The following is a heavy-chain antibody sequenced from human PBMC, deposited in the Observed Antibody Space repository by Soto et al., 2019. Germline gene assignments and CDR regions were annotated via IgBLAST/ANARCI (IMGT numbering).Heavy chain of an antibody. CDR3: ASTSGSYRPSDY. J-gene: IGHJ4*02. V-gene: IGHV3-21*01. Sequence: LRLSCAASGFTFSSYSMNWVRQAPGKGLEWVSSISSSSSYIYYADSVKGRFTISRDNAKNSLYLQMNSLRAEDTAVYYCASTSGSYRPSDYWGQGTLVTVSS. CDR2: ISSSSSYI. D-gene: IGHD1-26*01. CDR1: GFTFSSYS.